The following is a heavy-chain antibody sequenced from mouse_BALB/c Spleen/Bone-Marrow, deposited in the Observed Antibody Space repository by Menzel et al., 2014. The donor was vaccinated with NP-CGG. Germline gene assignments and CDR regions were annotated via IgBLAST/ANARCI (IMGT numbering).Heavy chain of an antibody. CDR3: ARLNYYGNLFV. Sequence: EVKLLESGGGLVQPGGSLRLSCAASGFDFSRYWMSWVRQAPGKGLEWIGEINPHSSTLNYTPSLKDKFIISRDNAKNTLYLQMSKVRSEDTALYYCARLNYYGNLFVWGAGTTVTVSS. J-gene: IGHJ1*01. CDR1: GFDFSRYW. D-gene: IGHD1-1*01. V-gene: IGHV4-1*02. CDR2: INPHSSTL.